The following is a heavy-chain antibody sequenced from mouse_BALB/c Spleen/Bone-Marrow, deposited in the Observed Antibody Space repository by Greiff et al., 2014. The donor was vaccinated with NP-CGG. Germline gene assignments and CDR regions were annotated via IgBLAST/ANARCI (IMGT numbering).Heavy chain of an antibody. CDR2: IGPSDSET. D-gene: IGHD1-2*01. V-gene: IGHV1-69*02. Sequence: VQLQQSGAELVKPGAPVKLSCKASGYTFTSYWMNWVKQRPGRGLEWIGRIGPSDSETHYNQKFKGKATLTVDKSSSTAYIQLSSLTSEDSAVYYCARRGYGYGFAYWGQGTLVTVSA. CDR1: GYTFTSYW. CDR3: ARRGYGYGFAY. J-gene: IGHJ3*01.